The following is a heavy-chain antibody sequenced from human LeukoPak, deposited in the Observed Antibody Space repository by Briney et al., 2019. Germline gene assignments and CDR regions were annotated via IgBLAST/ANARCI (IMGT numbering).Heavy chain of an antibody. V-gene: IGHV4-34*01. J-gene: IGHJ4*02. D-gene: IGHD2-2*02. CDR1: GGSFSGYY. Sequence: SETLSLTCAVYGGSFSGYYWSWIRQPPGKGLEWIGEINRSGSTNYNPSLKSRVTISVDTSKNQFSLKLNSVTAADTAVYYCARGGRYHLLYIADYWGQGTLVTVSS. CDR2: INRSGST. CDR3: ARGGRYHLLYIADY.